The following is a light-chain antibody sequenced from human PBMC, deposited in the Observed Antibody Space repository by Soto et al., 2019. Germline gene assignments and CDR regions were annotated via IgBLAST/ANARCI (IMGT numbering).Light chain of an antibody. Sequence: EIVMTQSPATLSASPGERATLSCRASQSVSTNLAWYQQRPGQAPRLLISGASTRATGIPARFSGSGSGTEFTLTIGSLQSEDVAVYYCQQYKYWPPLTFGGGTKVEIK. J-gene: IGKJ4*01. CDR3: QQYKYWPPLT. V-gene: IGKV3-15*01. CDR2: GAS. CDR1: QSVSTN.